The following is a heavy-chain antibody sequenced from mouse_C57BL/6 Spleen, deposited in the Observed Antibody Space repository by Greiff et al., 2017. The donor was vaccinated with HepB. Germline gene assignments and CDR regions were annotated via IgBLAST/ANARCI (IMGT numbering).Heavy chain of an antibody. CDR3: ARLTGTSFAY. V-gene: IGHV2-2*01. J-gene: IGHJ3*01. Sequence: QVQLQQSGPGLVQPSQSLSITCTVSGFSLTSYGVHWVRQSPGKGLEWLGVIWSGGSTDYNAAFISRLSISKDNSKSQVFFKMNSLQADDTAIYYCARLTGTSFAYWGQGTLVTVSA. CDR2: IWSGGST. CDR1: GFSLTSYG. D-gene: IGHD4-1*01.